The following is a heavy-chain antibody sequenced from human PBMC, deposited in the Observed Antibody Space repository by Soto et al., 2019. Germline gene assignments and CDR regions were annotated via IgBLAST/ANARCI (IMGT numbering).Heavy chain of an antibody. CDR2: INSDGNTI. CDR1: GFTFSYYW. D-gene: IGHD1-1*01. CDR3: ARVGTGSWYFDL. V-gene: IGHV3-74*01. J-gene: IGHJ2*01. Sequence: EVQLVESGGGLVQPGGSLRLSCAASGFTFSYYWMHWVRQAPGKGLVWVSRINSDGNTISYVDSVKGRFTISRDNAKNTLYLQMNNLSAEDTAFYYCARVGTGSWYFDLWGRGTLVTVSS.